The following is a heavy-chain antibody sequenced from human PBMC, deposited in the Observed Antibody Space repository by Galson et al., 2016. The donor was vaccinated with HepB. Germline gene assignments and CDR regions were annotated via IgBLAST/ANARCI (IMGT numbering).Heavy chain of an antibody. CDR3: ARRDYTSGPLDS. CDR1: GFTFSSYW. CDR2: IKQDGSEK. J-gene: IGHJ4*02. D-gene: IGHD6-19*01. V-gene: IGHV3-7*01. Sequence: SLRLSCAASGFTFSSYWMSWVRQAPGKGLEWVANIKQDGSEKHYVDSVKGRFTISRDNAKNLLYLQMNSLRADDTAVYFCARRDYTSGPLDSWGRGTLVTVSS.